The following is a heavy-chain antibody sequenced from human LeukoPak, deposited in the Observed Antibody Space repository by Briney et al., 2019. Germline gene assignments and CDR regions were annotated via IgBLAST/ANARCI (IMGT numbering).Heavy chain of an antibody. J-gene: IGHJ4*02. D-gene: IGHD4-17*01. Sequence: GGSLRLSCAASGFTFSSYGMHWVRQAPGKGLEWVAAISYDGSNKYYADPVKGRFTISRDNSKNTLYLQMNSLRAEDTAVYYCAKDRHYGDYGVDYWGQGTLVTVSS. V-gene: IGHV3-30*18. CDR2: ISYDGSNK. CDR1: GFTFSSYG. CDR3: AKDRHYGDYGVDY.